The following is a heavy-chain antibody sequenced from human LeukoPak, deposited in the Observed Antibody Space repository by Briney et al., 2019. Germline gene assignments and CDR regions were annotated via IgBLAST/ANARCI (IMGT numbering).Heavy chain of an antibody. CDR3: ARGVMTIFGVVKFLDY. CDR1: GFTFSDYY. J-gene: IGHJ4*02. V-gene: IGHV3-11*01. Sequence: TGGSLRLSCAASGFTFSDYYMSWIRQAPGKGLEWVSYITRRGYKYYADSVKGRITISTDNAKNSLDLQMNGLRAEDTAVYYCARGVMTIFGVVKFLDYWGQGTLVTVSS. CDR2: ITRRGYK. D-gene: IGHD3-3*01.